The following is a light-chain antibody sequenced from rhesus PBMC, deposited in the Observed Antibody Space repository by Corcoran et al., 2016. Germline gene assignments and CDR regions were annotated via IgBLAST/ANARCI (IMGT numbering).Light chain of an antibody. V-gene: IGKV1-66*01. CDR1: QGINNY. Sequence: DIQMTQSPSSLSASVGDRVTITCRASQGINNYLSWYQQKPGKAPKPLIYYASRLETGVPSRFSGSRSRTDYTLTISSLQPEDIATYYCQQYNNSPLTFGGGTKVELK. CDR3: QQYNNSPLT. CDR2: YAS. J-gene: IGKJ4*01.